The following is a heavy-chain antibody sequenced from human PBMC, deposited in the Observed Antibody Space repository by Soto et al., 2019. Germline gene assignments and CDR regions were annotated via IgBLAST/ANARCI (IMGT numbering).Heavy chain of an antibody. D-gene: IGHD3-22*01. CDR1: GFTVSSNY. CDR2: IYNGGST. J-gene: IGHJ4*02. CDR3: AKEQDRYYFDSDSFYFDSSGFPTDY. V-gene: IGHV3-53*01. Sequence: GGSLRLSCAASGFTVSSNYMSWVRQAPGKGLEWVSVIYNGGSTYYADSVKGRFTISRDNSTNTRYLQMNSQRAEDTAVYSCAKEQDRYYFDSDSFYFDSSGFPTDYWGQGTLVTVSS.